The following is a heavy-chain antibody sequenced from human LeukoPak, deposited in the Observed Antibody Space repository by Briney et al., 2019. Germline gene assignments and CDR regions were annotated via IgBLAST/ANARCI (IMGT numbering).Heavy chain of an antibody. J-gene: IGHJ4*02. V-gene: IGHV3-49*03. D-gene: IGHD3-22*01. Sequence: PGRSLRLSCTASGFTFGDYAMSWFRQAPGKGLEWVGFIRSKAYGGTTEYAASVKGRFTISRDDSKSTAYLQMNSLKTEDTAVYYCTRDLRSYYDSSGYFSHYWGQGTLVTVSS. CDR1: GFTFGDYA. CDR3: TRDLRSYYDSSGYFSHY. CDR2: IRSKAYGGTT.